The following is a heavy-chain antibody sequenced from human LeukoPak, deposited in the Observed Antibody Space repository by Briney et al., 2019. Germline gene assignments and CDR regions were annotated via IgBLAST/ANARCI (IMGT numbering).Heavy chain of an antibody. CDR2: IKQDGSEK. D-gene: IGHD1-1*01. V-gene: IGHV3-7*05. Sequence: PGGSLRLSCAASGFTFSRYWMSWVHQAPGKGLEWVANIKQDGSEKYYVASVKGRFTISRDNAENSVYLQMNSLRAEDTAVYYCASNPKGGETTRDYWGQGTLVTVSS. CDR1: GFTFSRYW. J-gene: IGHJ4*02. CDR3: ASNPKGGETTRDY.